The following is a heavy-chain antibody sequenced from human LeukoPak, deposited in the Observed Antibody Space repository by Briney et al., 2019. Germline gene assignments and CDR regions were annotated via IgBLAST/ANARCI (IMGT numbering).Heavy chain of an antibody. Sequence: PSETLSLTCAVYGGSFSGYYWSWIRQPPGKGLEWIGEINHSGSTNYNPSLKSRVTISVDTSKNQFSLKLSSVTAADTAVYYCARAGVGSGSSFDYWGQGTLVTVSS. CDR2: INHSGST. CDR1: GGSFSGYY. CDR3: ARAGVGSGSSFDY. V-gene: IGHV4-34*01. D-gene: IGHD6-6*01. J-gene: IGHJ4*02.